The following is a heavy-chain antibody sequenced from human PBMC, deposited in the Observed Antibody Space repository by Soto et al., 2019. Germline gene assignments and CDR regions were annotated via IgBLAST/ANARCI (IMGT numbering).Heavy chain of an antibody. J-gene: IGHJ3*02. CDR3: ARLIYDYGGNPDAFDI. D-gene: IGHD4-17*01. Sequence: QLQLQESGSGLVKPSQTLSLTCAVSGGSISSGGYSWSWIRQPPGKGLEWIGYIYHSGSTYYNHSIKSRVTISVDRSKNQFSLKLSSVTAADTAVYYCARLIYDYGGNPDAFDIWGQGTMVTVSS. CDR2: IYHSGST. V-gene: IGHV4-30-2*01. CDR1: GGSISSGGYS.